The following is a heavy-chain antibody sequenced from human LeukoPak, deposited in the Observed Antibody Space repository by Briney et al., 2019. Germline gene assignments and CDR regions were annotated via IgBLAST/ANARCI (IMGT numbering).Heavy chain of an antibody. D-gene: IGHD2-15*01. J-gene: IGHJ4*02. Sequence: LGESLKISCQGSGYSFNSYWIAWVRPLPGKGLEWMGIIYPGDSDTRYSPSFRGQITISADKSINTAYLRWSGLKASDTAMYYCARAYYCGGGSCKLEYWGQGTLVTVSS. V-gene: IGHV5-51*01. CDR1: GYSFNSYW. CDR3: ARAYYCGGGSCKLEY. CDR2: IYPGDSDT.